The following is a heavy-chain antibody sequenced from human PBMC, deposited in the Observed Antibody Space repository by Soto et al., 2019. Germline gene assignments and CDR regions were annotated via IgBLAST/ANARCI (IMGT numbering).Heavy chain of an antibody. Sequence: TGGSLRLSCVASGLTFSSCWLSWVRQAPGKGLEWVANIKQDGSEKYYVDSVKGRFTLSRDNAKNSLYLQMNSLTVEDTAVYYCARGTDLLIVTTTRTVFWCQGT. CDR1: GLTFSSCW. D-gene: IGHD5-12*01. CDR2: IKQDGSEK. V-gene: IGHV3-7*01. CDR3: ARGTDLLIVTTTRTVF. J-gene: IGHJ4*02.